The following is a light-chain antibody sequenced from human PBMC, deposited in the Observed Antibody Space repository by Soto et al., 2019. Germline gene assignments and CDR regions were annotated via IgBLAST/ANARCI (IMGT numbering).Light chain of an antibody. CDR2: GAS. J-gene: IGKJ1*01. CDR3: QQYKKWPRT. V-gene: IGKV3-15*01. Sequence: EIVMTQSPATLSVSPGERATLSCRASQSVSSNLAWYQQKPGQAPRLLIYGASTRATGIPARFSGSGSETELTITISSLQSEDCEVYYCQQYKKWPRTFGHGTKVDIK. CDR1: QSVSSN.